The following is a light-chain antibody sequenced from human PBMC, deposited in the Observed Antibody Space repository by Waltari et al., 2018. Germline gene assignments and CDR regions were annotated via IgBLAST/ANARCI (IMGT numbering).Light chain of an antibody. CDR3: QNHERLPAM. CDR1: QSISRY. J-gene: IGKJ1*01. Sequence: EIVLAQSPGTLSLSPGERATLSCRASQSISRYLAWYQQKPGQAPRLLIYAASSRATGIPDRFSGSGSGTDFSLTISRLEPEDFAVYYCQNHERLPAMFGQGTKVEIE. CDR2: AAS. V-gene: IGKV3-20*01.